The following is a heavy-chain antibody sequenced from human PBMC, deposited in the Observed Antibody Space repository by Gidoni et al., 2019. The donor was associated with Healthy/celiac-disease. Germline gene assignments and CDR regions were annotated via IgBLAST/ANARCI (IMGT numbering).Heavy chain of an antibody. J-gene: IGHJ4*02. Sequence: EVQLVESGGGLVQPGGSLRLYCAASGFTFSSYEMNWVRQAPGKGLEWVSYISSSGSTIYYADSVKGRFTISRDNAKNSLYLQMNSLRAEDTAVYYCARDYVPWRYSYGYDYWGQGTLVTVSS. CDR3: ARDYVPWRYSYGYDY. CDR1: GFTFSSYE. V-gene: IGHV3-48*03. D-gene: IGHD5-18*01. CDR2: ISSSGSTI.